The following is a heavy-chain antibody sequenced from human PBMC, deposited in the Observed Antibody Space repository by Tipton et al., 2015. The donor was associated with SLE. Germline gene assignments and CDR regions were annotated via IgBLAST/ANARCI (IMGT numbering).Heavy chain of an antibody. V-gene: IGHV4-31*03. J-gene: IGHJ6*03. CDR2: IYFSGST. CDR1: CVSITSGGHY. CDR3: AKEGPRGMDV. Sequence: TLSLTCSVSCVSITSGGHYCTWIRQRPGKGLGWIGYIYFSGSTSYNPTLQSRVTISVDTSKTQLSLKLTSVTAADTAVYYCAKEGPRGMDVWGKGTAVTVSS.